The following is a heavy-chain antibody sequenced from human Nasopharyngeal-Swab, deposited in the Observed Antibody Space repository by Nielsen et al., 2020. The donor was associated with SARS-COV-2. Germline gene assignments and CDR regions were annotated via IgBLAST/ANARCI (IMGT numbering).Heavy chain of an antibody. D-gene: IGHD1-26*01. CDR3: ARDPDSGRDYGAFDI. J-gene: IGHJ3*02. CDR2: ISYDGSNK. CDR1: GFTFNIHP. V-gene: IGHV3-30-3*01. Sequence: GGSLRLSCAASGFTFNIHPLHWVRQAPGKGLEWVAVISYDGSNKYYADSVKGRFTISRDNSKNTLYLQMNSLRAEDTAVYYCARDPDSGRDYGAFDIWGQGTMVTVSS.